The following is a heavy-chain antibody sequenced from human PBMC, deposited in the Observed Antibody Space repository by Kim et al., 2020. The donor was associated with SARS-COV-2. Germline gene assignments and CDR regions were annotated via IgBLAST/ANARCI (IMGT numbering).Heavy chain of an antibody. CDR2: ISSSSSYI. V-gene: IGHV3-21*01. CDR1: GFTFSSYS. Sequence: GGSLRLSCAASGFTFSSYSMNWVRQAPGKGLEWVSSISSSSSYIYYADSVKGRFTISRDNAKNSLYLQMNSLRAEDTAVYYCARDSGYYDIVRSYYYYYMDVWGKGTTVTVSS. D-gene: IGHD3-9*01. CDR3: ARDSGYYDIVRSYYYYYMDV. J-gene: IGHJ6*03.